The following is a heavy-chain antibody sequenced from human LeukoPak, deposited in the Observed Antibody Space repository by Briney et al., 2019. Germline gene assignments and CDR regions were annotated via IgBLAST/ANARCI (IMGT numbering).Heavy chain of an antibody. V-gene: IGHV4-34*01. J-gene: IGHJ5*02. CDR3: ARGRARGCSTVGWFDP. D-gene: IGHD6-13*01. CDR2: INHSGST. CDR1: GGSFSGYY. Sequence: SETLSLTCAVYGGSFSGYYWSWIRQPPGKGLEWIGEINHSGSTNYNPSLKSRVTISVDTSKNQFSLKLSSVTAAVTAVYYCARGRARGCSTVGWFDPWGQGTLVTVSS.